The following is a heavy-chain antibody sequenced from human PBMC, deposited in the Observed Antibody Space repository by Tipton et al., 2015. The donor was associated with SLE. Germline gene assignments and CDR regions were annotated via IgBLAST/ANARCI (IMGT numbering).Heavy chain of an antibody. CDR3: AKEDPITMLSSSGFAFDI. J-gene: IGHJ3*02. Sequence: SLRLSCAASGFTFSSYAMSWVRQAPGKGLEWVSAISGSGGSTYYADSVKGRFTISRDNSKNTLYLQMNSLRAEDTAVYYCAKEDPITMLSSSGFAFDIWGQGTTVTVSS. CDR2: ISGSGGST. V-gene: IGHV3-23*01. D-gene: IGHD3-10*02. CDR1: GFTFSSYA.